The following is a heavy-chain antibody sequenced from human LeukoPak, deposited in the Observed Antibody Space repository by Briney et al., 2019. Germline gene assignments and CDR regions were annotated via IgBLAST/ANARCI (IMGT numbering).Heavy chain of an antibody. CDR3: ARDGVVAATLDY. CDR2: ISSSSSYI. V-gene: IGHV3-21*01. CDR1: GFTFSSYS. J-gene: IGHJ4*02. D-gene: IGHD2-15*01. Sequence: GGSLRLSCAASGFTFSSYSMNRVRQAPGKGLEWVSSISSSSSYIYYADSVKGRFTISRDNAKNSLYLQMNSLRAEDTAVYYCARDGVVAATLDYWGQGTLVTVSS.